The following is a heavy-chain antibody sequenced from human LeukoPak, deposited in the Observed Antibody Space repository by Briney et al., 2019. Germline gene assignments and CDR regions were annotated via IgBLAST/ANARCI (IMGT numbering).Heavy chain of an antibody. V-gene: IGHV1-46*01. D-gene: IGHD3-10*01. CDR1: GYTFTSYG. J-gene: IGHJ3*02. Sequence: ASVKVSCKASGYTFTSYGISWVRQAPGQGLEWMGIINPSGGSTSYAQKFQGRVTMTRDMSTSTVYMELSSLRSEDTAVYYCARAVGTGGAFDIGGQGTMVTVSS. CDR3: ARAVGTGGAFDI. CDR2: INPSGGST.